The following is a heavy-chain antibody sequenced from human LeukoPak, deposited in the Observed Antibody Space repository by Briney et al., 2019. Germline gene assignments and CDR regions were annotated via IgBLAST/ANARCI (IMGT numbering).Heavy chain of an antibody. Sequence: PSETLSLTCAVYGGSFSGYYWSWIRQPPGKGLEWIGEIIHSGGTNYNPSLKSRVTISGDTSKSQFSLKLSSVTAADTAVYYCARANYDSSGYRRYYNYYGMDVWGQGTTVTVSS. CDR2: IIHSGGT. J-gene: IGHJ6*01. CDR3: ARANYDSSGYRRYYNYYGMDV. D-gene: IGHD3-22*01. V-gene: IGHV4-34*12. CDR1: GGSFSGYY.